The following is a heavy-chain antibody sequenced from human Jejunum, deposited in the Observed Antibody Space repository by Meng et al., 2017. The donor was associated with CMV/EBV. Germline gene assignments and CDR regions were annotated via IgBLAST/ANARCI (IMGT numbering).Heavy chain of an antibody. D-gene: IGHD3-16*01. CDR3: ARKLRGGGWFDP. V-gene: IGHV1-18*01. Sequence: QLQLVQSGAEVNKPGASVRVSCKASGYTFTHHGISWIRQAPGQGLEWMGWISPYNGNTKYAQNLQGRVTLTTDISTSTAYMELRSLRSDDTAVYYCARKLRGGGWFDPWGQGTLVTVSS. J-gene: IGHJ5*02. CDR1: GYTFTHHG. CDR2: ISPYNGNT.